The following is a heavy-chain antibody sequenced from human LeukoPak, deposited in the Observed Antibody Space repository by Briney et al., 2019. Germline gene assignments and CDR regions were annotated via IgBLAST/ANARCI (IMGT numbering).Heavy chain of an antibody. CDR3: ARGPRPKSYFDS. Sequence: GRSLRLSCAASGFTFSNYAMHWVRQAPGKGLEWVAVISSDGSITSYADSMKGRLTISRDNSKNTLYLQMNSLRAEDTAVYYCARGPRPKSYFDSWGQGTLVTVSS. V-gene: IGHV3-30-3*01. CDR2: ISSDGSIT. J-gene: IGHJ4*02. CDR1: GFTFSNYA.